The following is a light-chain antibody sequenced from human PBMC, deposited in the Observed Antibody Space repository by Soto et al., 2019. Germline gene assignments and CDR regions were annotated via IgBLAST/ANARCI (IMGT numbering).Light chain of an antibody. CDR3: NSYTSTTTLVV. V-gene: IGLV2-14*01. CDR1: SSDVGGYNY. J-gene: IGLJ2*01. CDR2: DVS. Sequence: QSVLTQPASVSGSPGQSITISCSGTSSDVGGYNYVSWYQQHPGKAPKFIIYDVSSRPSGVSNRFSGSKSGNTASLTISGLQAEDEADYYCNSYTSTTTLVVFGGGTQLTVL.